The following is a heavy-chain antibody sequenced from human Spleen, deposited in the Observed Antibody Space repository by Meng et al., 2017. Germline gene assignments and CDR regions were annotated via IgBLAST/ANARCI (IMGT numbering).Heavy chain of an antibody. CDR1: GGSFSDYY. D-gene: IGHD4-11*01. V-gene: IGHV4-34*01. CDR3: ARGPTTMAHDFDY. J-gene: IGHJ4*02. CDR2: INHSGST. Sequence: VTLQEWGAGLLKPSETLFLTCVVSGGSFSDYYWSWIRQPPGKGLEWIGEINHSGSTNYNPSLESRATISVDTSQNNLSLKLSSVTAADSAVYYCARGPTTMAHDFDYWGQGTLVTVSS.